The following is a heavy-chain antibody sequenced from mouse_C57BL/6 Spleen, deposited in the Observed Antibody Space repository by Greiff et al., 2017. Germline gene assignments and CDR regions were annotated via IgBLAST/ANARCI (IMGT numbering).Heavy chain of an antibody. CDR1: GFTFSSYA. V-gene: IGHV5-4*01. J-gene: IGHJ1*03. Sequence: EVKVVESGGGLVKPGGSLKLSCAASGFTFSSYAMSWVRQTPEKRLEWVATISDGGSYTYYPDNVKGRFTISRDNAKNNLYLQMIHLKSEDTAMYYCARDGSTVVRYFDVWGTGTTVTVSS. D-gene: IGHD1-1*01. CDR3: ARDGSTVVRYFDV. CDR2: ISDGGSYT.